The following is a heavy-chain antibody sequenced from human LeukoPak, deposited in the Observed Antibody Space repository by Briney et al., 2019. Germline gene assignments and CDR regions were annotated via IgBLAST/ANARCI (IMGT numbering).Heavy chain of an antibody. D-gene: IGHD3-10*01. Sequence: GGSLGLSCAASGFTFSAYWMHWVRQIPGKGLVWVSHISSDGTTTTYADSVKGRFTISRDNARNTLFLQMKSLRAEDTAVYFCVRDRGGLPVVYWGQGSLVTVSS. CDR3: VRDRGGLPVVY. CDR1: GFTFSAYW. V-gene: IGHV3-74*01. CDR2: ISSDGTTT. J-gene: IGHJ4*02.